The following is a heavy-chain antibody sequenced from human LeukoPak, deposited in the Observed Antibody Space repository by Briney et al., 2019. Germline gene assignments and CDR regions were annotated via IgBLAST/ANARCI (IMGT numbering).Heavy chain of an antibody. CDR3: ARDSGNHYYDSSEIDY. D-gene: IGHD3-22*01. J-gene: IGHJ4*02. Sequence: PGGSLRLSCAASGFTFSSYEMNWVRQAPGKGLEWVSYISSSGSTIYYADSVKGRFTISRDNAKNSLYLQMNSLRAEDTAVYYCARDSGNHYYDSSEIDYWGQGTLVTVSS. CDR2: ISSSGSTI. V-gene: IGHV3-48*03. CDR1: GFTFSSYE.